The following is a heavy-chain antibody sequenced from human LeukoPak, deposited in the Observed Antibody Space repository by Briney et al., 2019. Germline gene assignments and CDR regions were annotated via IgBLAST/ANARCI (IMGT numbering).Heavy chain of an antibody. V-gene: IGHV1-2*02. Sequence: ASVKVSCKASGYTFTGYYMHWVRRAPGQGLEWMGWINPNSGGTNYAQKFQGRVTMTRDTSISTAYMELSRLRSDDTAVYYCARDNYYGSGSYPSFVDYWGQGTLVTVSS. CDR3: ARDNYYGSGSYPSFVDY. CDR1: GYTFTGYY. CDR2: INPNSGGT. D-gene: IGHD3-10*01. J-gene: IGHJ4*02.